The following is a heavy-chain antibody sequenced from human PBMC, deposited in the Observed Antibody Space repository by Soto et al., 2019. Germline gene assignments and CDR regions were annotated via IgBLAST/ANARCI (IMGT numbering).Heavy chain of an antibody. CDR2: ISHSGST. D-gene: IGHD6-19*01. V-gene: IGHV4-30-2*01. J-gene: IGHJ4*02. Sequence: QLQLQESGSGLVKPSQTLSLTCAVSGGSISSGGHSWSWIRQPPGKGLECIGYISHSGSTYYNPSLKSRVTISVDRSKNQFSLKLTSVTAADTAMYYCARGGLLPDYWGQGTLVTVSS. CDR3: ARGGLLPDY. CDR1: GGSISSGGHS.